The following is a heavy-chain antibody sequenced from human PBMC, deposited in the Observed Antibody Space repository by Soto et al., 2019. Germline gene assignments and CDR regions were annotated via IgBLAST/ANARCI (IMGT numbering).Heavy chain of an antibody. CDR1: GYSFTSYW. Sequence: GASLKISGKVSGYSFTSYWIGCVRQMPGKGLEWMGIIYPGDSDTRYSPSFQGQVTISADKSISTAYLQWSSLKASDTAMYYCARGSSSSDLYYYYGMDVWGQGTTVTVSS. J-gene: IGHJ6*02. CDR3: ARGSSSSDLYYYYGMDV. CDR2: IYPGDSDT. V-gene: IGHV5-51*01. D-gene: IGHD6-6*01.